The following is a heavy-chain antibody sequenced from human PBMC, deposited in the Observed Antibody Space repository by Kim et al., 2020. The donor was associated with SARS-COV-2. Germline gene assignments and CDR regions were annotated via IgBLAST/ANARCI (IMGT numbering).Heavy chain of an antibody. Sequence: SETLSLTCTVSGGSISSYYWSWIRQPPGKGLEWIGYIYYSGSTNYNPSLKSRVTISVDTSKNQFSLKLSSVTAADTAVYYCARDSGSGIYLWGRGTLVTVSS. CDR2: IYYSGST. J-gene: IGHJ2*01. CDR1: GGSISSYY. D-gene: IGHD3-10*01. CDR3: ARDSGSGIYL. V-gene: IGHV4-59*01.